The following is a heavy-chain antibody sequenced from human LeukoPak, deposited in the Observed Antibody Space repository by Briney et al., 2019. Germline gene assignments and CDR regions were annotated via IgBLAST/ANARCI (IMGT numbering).Heavy chain of an antibody. CDR3: ARVPIEYSSSSTVGDAFDI. CDR2: IYSGGST. Sequence: GGSLRLSCAASRFTVSSNYMSWVRQAPGKGLEWVSVIYSGGSTYYADSVKGRFTISRDNSKNTLYLQMNSLRAEDTAVYYCARVPIEYSSSSTVGDAFDIWGQGTMVTVSS. D-gene: IGHD6-6*01. V-gene: IGHV3-53*01. J-gene: IGHJ3*02. CDR1: RFTVSSNY.